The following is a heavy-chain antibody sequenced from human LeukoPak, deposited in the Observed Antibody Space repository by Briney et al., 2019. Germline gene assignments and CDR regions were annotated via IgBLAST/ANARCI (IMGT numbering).Heavy chain of an antibody. Sequence: SETLSLTCTVSGGSISSGGYYWSWIRQHPGKGLEWIGYIYYSGSTYYNPSLKSRATISVDTSKNQFSLKLSSVTAADTAVYYCASAVFSGWYIDYWGQGTLVTVSS. CDR2: IYYSGST. D-gene: IGHD6-19*01. J-gene: IGHJ4*02. CDR1: GGSISSGGYY. CDR3: ASAVFSGWYIDY. V-gene: IGHV4-31*03.